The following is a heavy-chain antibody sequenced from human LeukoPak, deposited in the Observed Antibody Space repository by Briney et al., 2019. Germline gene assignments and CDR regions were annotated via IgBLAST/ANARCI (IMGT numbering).Heavy chain of an antibody. J-gene: IGHJ4*02. Sequence: ASVKVSCKASGYTFTSYGISWVRQAPGQGFEWMGWISAYNGNTNYAQKLQGRVTMTTDTSTSTAYMELRSLRSDDTAVYYCARDSARYCSGGSCYSNYWGQGTLVTVSS. CDR1: GYTFTSYG. D-gene: IGHD2-15*01. CDR3: ARDSARYCSGGSCYSNY. CDR2: ISAYNGNT. V-gene: IGHV1-18*04.